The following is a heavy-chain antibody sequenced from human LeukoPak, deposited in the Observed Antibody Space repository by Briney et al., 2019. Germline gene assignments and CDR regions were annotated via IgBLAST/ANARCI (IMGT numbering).Heavy chain of an antibody. CDR1: GFTFSSYS. Sequence: GGSLRLSCAASGFTFSSYSMNWVRQAPGKGLEWVSSISGSSSYIYYADSVKGRFTISRDNSKNTLYLQMNSLRAEDTAVYYCATWWERGYSYGFRDAFDIWGQGTMVTVSS. J-gene: IGHJ3*02. CDR3: ATWWERGYSYGFRDAFDI. V-gene: IGHV3-21*01. CDR2: ISGSSSYI. D-gene: IGHD5-18*01.